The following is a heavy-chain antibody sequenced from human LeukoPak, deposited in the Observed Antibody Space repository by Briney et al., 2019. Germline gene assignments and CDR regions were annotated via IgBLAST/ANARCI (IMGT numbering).Heavy chain of an antibody. CDR1: GFTFDDYA. D-gene: IGHD6-19*01. V-gene: IGHV3-9*01. CDR2: ISWNSGSI. Sequence: SLRLSCAASGFTFDDYAMHWVRQAPGKGLEWVSGISWNSGSIGYADSVKGRFTISRDNAKNSLYLQMNSLRAEDTALYYCAKDAGIAVAGNWFDPWGQGTLVTVSS. CDR3: AKDAGIAVAGNWFDP. J-gene: IGHJ5*02.